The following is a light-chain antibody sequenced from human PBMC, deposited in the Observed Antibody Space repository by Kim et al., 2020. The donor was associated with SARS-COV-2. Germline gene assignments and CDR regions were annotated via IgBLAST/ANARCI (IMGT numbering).Light chain of an antibody. Sequence: SASVGDSVTMTCRARQTISSRMAWYQQKPGKAPTLLIYEASTLESGVPSRFSGSRSGTEFTLTVSSLQPDDFATYYCQQYNDYSATFGQGTKLEIK. CDR3: QQYNDYSAT. CDR2: EAS. J-gene: IGKJ2*01. CDR1: QTISSR. V-gene: IGKV1-5*03.